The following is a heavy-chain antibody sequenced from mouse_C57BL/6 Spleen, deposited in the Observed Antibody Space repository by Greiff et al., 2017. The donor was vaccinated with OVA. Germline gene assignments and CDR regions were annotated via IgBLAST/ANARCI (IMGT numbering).Heavy chain of an antibody. Sequence: QVQLQQPGAELVKPGASLKMSCKASGYTFTSYWINWVKQRPGQGLEWIGDIYPGSGSTNYNEKFTSKATLTVDTSSSTAYMQLSSLTSEDSAVYYCARIELYDGNYYYFDFWGTGTTLTVSS. CDR1: GYTFTSYW. V-gene: IGHV1-55*01. CDR3: ARIELYDGNYYYFDF. D-gene: IGHD2-1*01. J-gene: IGHJ1*03. CDR2: IYPGSGST.